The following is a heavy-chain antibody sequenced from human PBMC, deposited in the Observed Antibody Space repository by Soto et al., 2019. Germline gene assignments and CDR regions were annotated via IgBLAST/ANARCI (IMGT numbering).Heavy chain of an antibody. Sequence: SETLSLTCAVSGGSISSSNWWSWVRQPPGKGLEWIGEIYHSGSTNYNPSLKRRVTISVDKSKNQFSLKLTPVTAADTAVYYCARVGMGATSAFDIWGQGTMVTVSS. CDR1: GGSISSSNW. J-gene: IGHJ3*02. D-gene: IGHD1-26*01. CDR2: IYHSGST. CDR3: ARVGMGATSAFDI. V-gene: IGHV4-4*02.